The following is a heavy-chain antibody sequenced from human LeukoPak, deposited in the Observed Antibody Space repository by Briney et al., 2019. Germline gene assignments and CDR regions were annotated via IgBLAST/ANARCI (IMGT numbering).Heavy chain of an antibody. CDR2: IIPIFGTA. Sequence: SVKVSCKASGGTFSSYAISWVRQAPGQGLEWMGGIIPIFGTANYAQKFQGRVTITADESTSTAYMELSRLRSDDTAVYYCARIRIAVAGKNYMDVWGKGTTVTISS. CDR1: GGTFSSYA. D-gene: IGHD6-19*01. J-gene: IGHJ6*03. V-gene: IGHV1-69*13. CDR3: ARIRIAVAGKNYMDV.